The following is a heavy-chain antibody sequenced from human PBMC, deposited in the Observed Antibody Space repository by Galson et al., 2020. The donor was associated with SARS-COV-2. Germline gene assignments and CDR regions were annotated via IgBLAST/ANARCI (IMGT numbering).Heavy chain of an antibody. V-gene: IGHV3-33*01. CDR3: AREAEVTSAGNSLDY. CDR2: IWYDASKI. CDR1: GFTFRSYG. D-gene: IGHD6-13*01. Sequence: QLGESLKISCAASGFTFRSYGMHWVRQAPGKGLEWMAVIWYDASKIYYADSVRGRFTISKDNSKNTLYLQMNSLRAEDTAVYYCAREAEVTSAGNSLDYWGRGTLVTVSS. J-gene: IGHJ4*02.